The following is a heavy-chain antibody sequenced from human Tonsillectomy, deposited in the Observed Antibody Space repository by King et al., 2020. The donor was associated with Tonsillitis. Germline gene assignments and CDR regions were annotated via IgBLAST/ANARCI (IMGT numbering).Heavy chain of an antibody. V-gene: IGHV1-8*01. CDR3: AMKLSGLSPFDY. D-gene: IGHD3-9*01. Sequence: QLVQSGAEVKKPGASVKVSCKASGYTFGSHDINWVRQATGQGLEWMGWMKSNSGNTGYAQKFQGRVTMTRDTSISTAYMELSSLTSADTAVYYCAMKLSGLSPFDYWGQGTLVSVSS. J-gene: IGHJ4*02. CDR2: MKSNSGNT. CDR1: GYTFGSHD.